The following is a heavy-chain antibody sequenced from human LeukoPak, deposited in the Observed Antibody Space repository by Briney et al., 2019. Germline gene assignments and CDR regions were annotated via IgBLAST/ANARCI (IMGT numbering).Heavy chain of an antibody. Sequence: GGSLRLSCAASGFKFSHYGVHWVRQAPGRGLEWVAFIRYDGSNKYYADSVKGRFTISRDNSKNTLYLQMNSLRAEDTALYYCAKDITIFGVLIIGIDYWGQGTLVTVSS. CDR2: IRYDGSNK. J-gene: IGHJ4*02. CDR3: AKDITIFGVLIIGIDY. V-gene: IGHV3-30*02. CDR1: GFKFSHYG. D-gene: IGHD3-3*01.